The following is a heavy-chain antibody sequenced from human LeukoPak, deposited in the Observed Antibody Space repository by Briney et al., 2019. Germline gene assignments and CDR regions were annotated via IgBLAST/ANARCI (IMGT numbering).Heavy chain of an antibody. CDR2: IRSSDSTT. CDR1: GFSFSRYD. CDR3: AKRADSSAHSFDY. D-gene: IGHD3-22*01. V-gene: IGHV3-48*03. J-gene: IGHJ4*02. Sequence: GGSLRLSCAASGFSFSRYDMKWVRQAPGQGLEWLSYIRSSDSTTYYADSVKGRFTISRDNAKNSLYLQMDSLRVEDTAVYYCAKRADSSAHSFDYWGQGTLVTVSS.